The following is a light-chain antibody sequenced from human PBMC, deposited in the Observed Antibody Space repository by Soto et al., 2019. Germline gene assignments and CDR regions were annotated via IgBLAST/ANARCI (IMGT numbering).Light chain of an antibody. V-gene: IGKV1-9*01. CDR1: QGFSSD. J-gene: IGKJ1*01. Sequence: DIQLTQSPSFLSASVRDRVTITCRASQGFSSDLAWYQQEPGKAPKLLIYAASTLQSGVPSRFSGSGSGTEFTLTISTLQPEDFATYYCQQLNSYPRTFGQGTKVEIK. CDR3: QQLNSYPRT. CDR2: AAS.